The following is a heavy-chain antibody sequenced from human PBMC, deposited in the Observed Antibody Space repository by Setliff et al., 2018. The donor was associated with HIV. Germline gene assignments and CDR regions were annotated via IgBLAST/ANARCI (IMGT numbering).Heavy chain of an antibody. CDR1: DDPINSFY. D-gene: IGHD6-19*01. J-gene: IGHJ4*02. CDR3: AKDRDTTGWYVTTQFDY. Sequence: PSETLSLTCTVSDDPINSFYWSWIRQPPGKGLEWVTAISETGDTTYYADSMKGRFTISRDNSENTLYLKMNSLRDDDTAVYYCAKDRDTTGWYVTTQFDYWGQGTLVTVSS. V-gene: IGHV3-23*01. CDR2: ISETGDTT.